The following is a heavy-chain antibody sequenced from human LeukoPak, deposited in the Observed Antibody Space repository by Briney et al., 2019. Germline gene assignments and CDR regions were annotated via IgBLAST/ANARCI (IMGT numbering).Heavy chain of an antibody. J-gene: IGHJ4*02. Sequence: PGGSLRLSCAASGFTFSSYGMHWVRQALGKGLEWVAFIRYDGSNKYYADSVKGRFTISRDNSKNTLYLQMNSLRAEDTAVYYCARPGDYGDLYYFDYWGQGTLVTVSS. V-gene: IGHV3-30*02. CDR2: IRYDGSNK. CDR1: GFTFSSYG. D-gene: IGHD4-17*01. CDR3: ARPGDYGDLYYFDY.